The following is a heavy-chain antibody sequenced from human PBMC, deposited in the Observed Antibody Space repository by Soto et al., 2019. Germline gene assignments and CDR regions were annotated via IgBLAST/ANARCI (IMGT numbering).Heavy chain of an antibody. D-gene: IGHD2-2*01. CDR3: ACFELVSPRTDSPSDVVVPAGNYMDV. Sequence: QVQLQESGPGLVKPSGTLSLTCAVSSGSISSSNWWSWVRQPPGKGLEWIGEIYHSGSTNYNPSLESRVAISVDKSKNQFSLKLSSVTAADTAVYYCACFELVSPRTDSPSDVVVPAGNYMDVWGKGTTVTVSS. CDR1: SGSISSSNW. CDR2: IYHSGST. J-gene: IGHJ6*03. V-gene: IGHV4-4*02.